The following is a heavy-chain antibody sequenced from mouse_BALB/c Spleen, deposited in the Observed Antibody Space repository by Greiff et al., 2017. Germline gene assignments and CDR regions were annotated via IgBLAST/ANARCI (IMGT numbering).Heavy chain of an antibody. D-gene: IGHD2-1*01. Sequence: EVQVVESGGGLVQPGGSLKLSCAASGFTFSSYTMSWVRQTPEKRLEWVAYISNGGGSTYYPDTVKGRFTISRDNAKNTLYLQMSSLKSEDTAMYYCARQKSGYYGNYPFAYWGQGTLVTVSA. CDR2: ISNGGGST. CDR3: ARQKSGYYGNYPFAY. J-gene: IGHJ3*01. CDR1: GFTFSSYT. V-gene: IGHV5-12-2*01.